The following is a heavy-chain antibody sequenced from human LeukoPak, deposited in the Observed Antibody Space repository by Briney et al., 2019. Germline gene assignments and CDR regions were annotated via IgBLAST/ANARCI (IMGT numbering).Heavy chain of an antibody. D-gene: IGHD1-7*01. CDR2: ISSSSSYI. Sequence: PGGSLRLSCAASGFTFSSYSMNWVRQAPGKGLEWDSSISSSSSYIYYADSVKGRFTISRDNAKNSLYLQMNSLRAEDTAVYYCARDRAGITGTIFIWGQGTLVTVSS. CDR3: ARDRAGITGTIFI. V-gene: IGHV3-21*01. J-gene: IGHJ4*02. CDR1: GFTFSSYS.